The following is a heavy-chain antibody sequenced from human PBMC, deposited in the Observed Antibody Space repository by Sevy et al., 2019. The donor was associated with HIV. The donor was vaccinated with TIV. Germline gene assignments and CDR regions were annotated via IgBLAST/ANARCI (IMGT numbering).Heavy chain of an antibody. D-gene: IGHD2-15*01. CDR3: ARVNCSGGSCYYYYGMDV. V-gene: IGHV3-53*01. CDR1: GFTVSSNY. CDR2: IYSGGST. J-gene: IGHJ6*02. Sequence: GGSLRLSCAASGFTVSSNYMSWVRQAPGKGLEWVSVIYSGGSTYYADSVKGRFTISRDNSKNTQYIQMNSLRAEDTAVYYCARVNCSGGSCYYYYGMDVWGQGTTVTVSS.